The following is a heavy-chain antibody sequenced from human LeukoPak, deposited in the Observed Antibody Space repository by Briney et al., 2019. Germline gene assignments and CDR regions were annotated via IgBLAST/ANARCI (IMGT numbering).Heavy chain of an antibody. V-gene: IGHV3-23*01. CDR2: VSSSGNSA. CDR1: GFTFSNNA. Sequence: PGGSLRLSCATSGFTFSNNAMGWVRQAPGKGLEWVSAVSSSGNSAVYTDSVRGRFTNSRNNSKSTILLQMISLRAEDTAVYHCANDQRSGEYDYGWGPFDMWGQGTMVTVSS. J-gene: IGHJ3*02. D-gene: IGHD3-16*01. CDR3: ANDQRSGEYDYGWGPFDM.